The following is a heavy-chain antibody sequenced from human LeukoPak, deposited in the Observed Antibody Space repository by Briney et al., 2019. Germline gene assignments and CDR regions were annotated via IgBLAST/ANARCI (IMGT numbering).Heavy chain of an antibody. CDR2: IYYSGST. Sequence: LRLSCAASGFTFSDYYMSWIRQAPGKGLEWIGYIYYSGSTYYNRSLKSRVTISVDTSKNQFSLKLSSVTAADTAVYYCARGPESSHFDYWGQGTLVTVSS. J-gene: IGHJ4*02. V-gene: IGHV4-31*02. CDR1: GFTFSDYY. CDR3: ARGPESSHFDY. D-gene: IGHD6-6*01.